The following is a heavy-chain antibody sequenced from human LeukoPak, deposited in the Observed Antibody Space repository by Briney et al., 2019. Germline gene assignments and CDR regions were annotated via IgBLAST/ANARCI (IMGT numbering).Heavy chain of an antibody. V-gene: IGHV4-39*07. CDR1: GGSISSSSYY. CDR3: ARVNPYYGSGRGDY. CDR2: IYYSGST. Sequence: SETLSLTCTVSGGSISSSSYYWGWIRQPPGKGLEWIGSIYYSGSTYYNPSLKSRVTISVDTSKNQFSLKLSSVTVADTAVYYCARVNPYYGSGRGDYWGQGTLVTVSS. J-gene: IGHJ4*02. D-gene: IGHD3-10*01.